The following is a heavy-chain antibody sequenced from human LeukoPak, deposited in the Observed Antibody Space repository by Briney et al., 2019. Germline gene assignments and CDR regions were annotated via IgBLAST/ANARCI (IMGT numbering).Heavy chain of an antibody. V-gene: IGHV3-7*01. J-gene: IGHJ4*02. D-gene: IGHD6-19*01. Sequence: GGSLRLSCAASGFTFSSYWMSWVRQAPGKGLEWVANIKQDGSEKYYVDSVKGRFTISRDNAKNSLYLQMNSLRAEDTAVYYCARDLFGGGWSPSAYWGQGSLVTVSS. CDR1: GFTFSSYW. CDR3: ARDLFGGGWSPSAY. CDR2: IKQDGSEK.